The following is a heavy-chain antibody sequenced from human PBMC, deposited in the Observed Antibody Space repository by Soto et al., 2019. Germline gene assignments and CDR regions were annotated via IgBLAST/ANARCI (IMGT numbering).Heavy chain of an antibody. J-gene: IGHJ4*02. CDR1: GGSISSSSYY. CDR3: ARQGRGSKGLTHFDY. D-gene: IGHD3-16*01. Sequence: SETLSLTCTVSGGSISSSSYYWGWIRQPPGKGLEWIGSIYYSGSTYYNPSLKSRVTISVDTSKNQFSLKLSSVTAADTAVYYCARQGRGSKGLTHFDYWGQGTLVTVSS. V-gene: IGHV4-39*01. CDR2: IYYSGST.